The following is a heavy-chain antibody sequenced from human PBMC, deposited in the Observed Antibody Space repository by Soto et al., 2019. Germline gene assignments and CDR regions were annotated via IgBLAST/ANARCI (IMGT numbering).Heavy chain of an antibody. CDR2: IYYSGST. Sequence: KPSETLSLTCTVSGGSISSGGYYWSWIRQHPGKGLEWIGYIYYSGSTYYNPSLKSRVTISVDTSKNQFSLKLSSVTAADTAVYYCAREETAHPNWFDPWGQGTLVTVSS. CDR3: AREETAHPNWFDP. J-gene: IGHJ5*02. CDR1: GGSISSGGYY. V-gene: IGHV4-31*03. D-gene: IGHD2-21*02.